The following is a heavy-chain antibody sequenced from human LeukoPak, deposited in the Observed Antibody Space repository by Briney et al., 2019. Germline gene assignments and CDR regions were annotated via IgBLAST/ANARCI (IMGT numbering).Heavy chain of an antibody. V-gene: IGHV6-1*01. J-gene: IGHJ4*02. CDR1: WDSVSSNSAG. CDR3: AGSASFFDY. Sequence: SQTLSLTCAISWDSVSSNSAGWNWIRQSPSRGLECLGRTYYRSNWYNDYAESVKSRITIRPETSKTQFSLQLSSVTPEDTAVYYCAGSASFFDYWGQGTLVTVSS. CDR2: TYYRSNWYN. D-gene: IGHD6-19*01.